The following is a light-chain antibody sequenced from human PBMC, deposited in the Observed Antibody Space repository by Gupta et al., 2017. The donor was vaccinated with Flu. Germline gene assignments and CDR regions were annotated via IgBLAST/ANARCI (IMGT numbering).Light chain of an antibody. V-gene: IGLV3-1*01. CDR3: QAWDSSTAV. CDR2: QDS. CDR1: KLGDKY. J-gene: IGLJ3*02. Sequence: SHELTQPPPVSVSPGQTASITCSGDKLGDKYACWYQQKPGQSPVLVIYQDSKRPSGIPERFSGSNSGNTATLTISGTQAMDEADYYCQAWDSSTAVFGGGTKLTVL.